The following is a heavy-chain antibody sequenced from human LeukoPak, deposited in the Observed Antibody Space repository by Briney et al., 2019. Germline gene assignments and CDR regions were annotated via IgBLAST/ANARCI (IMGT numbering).Heavy chain of an antibody. CDR2: IYNGATI. Sequence: PSETLSLTCSVSGGSITSTDHYWGWIRQPPGKGLEWVGTIYNGATIYYNPSLRSRVSLSADTPKNQFSLKLNSVTAADTAVYYCVRLAPYYYYYMDVWGKGTTVTVSS. D-gene: IGHD5-12*01. CDR1: GGSITSTDHY. CDR3: VRLAPYYYYYMDV. J-gene: IGHJ6*03. V-gene: IGHV4-39*07.